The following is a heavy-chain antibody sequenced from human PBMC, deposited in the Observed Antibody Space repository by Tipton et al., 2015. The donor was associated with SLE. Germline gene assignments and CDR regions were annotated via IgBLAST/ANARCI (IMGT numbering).Heavy chain of an antibody. CDR3: ARGGLYETSAYSVGFDI. J-gene: IGHJ3*02. CDR2: IYNTGST. D-gene: IGHD3-22*01. V-gene: IGHV4-61*02. Sequence: TLSLTCSVSGGSISIGSYYWSWLRQPPGKGPEWIGRIYNTGSTNYKSSLQSRVTISLDTSNNQFSLRLHSVTVADTAVYYCARGGLYETSAYSVGFDIWGQGTLVTVSP. CDR1: GGSISIGSYY.